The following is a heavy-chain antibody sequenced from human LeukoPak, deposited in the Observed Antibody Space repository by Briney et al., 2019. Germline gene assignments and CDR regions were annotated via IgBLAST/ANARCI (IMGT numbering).Heavy chain of an antibody. CDR2: INAGNGNT. J-gene: IGHJ4*02. Sequence: GASVKVSCKASGYTYTSYAMHWVRQAPGQRLEWMGWINAGNGNTKYSQKFQGRVTITRDTSASTAYMKLSSLRSEDTAVYYCARLGELLPIDYWGQGTLVTVSS. CDR1: GYTYTSYA. V-gene: IGHV1-3*01. D-gene: IGHD3-10*01. CDR3: ARLGELLPIDY.